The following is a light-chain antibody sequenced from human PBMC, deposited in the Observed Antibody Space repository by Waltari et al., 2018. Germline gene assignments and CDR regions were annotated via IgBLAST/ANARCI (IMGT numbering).Light chain of an antibody. Sequence: ETVLTQSPATLSMSPGERATLSCRASRSVSGDLAWYQQKPGQAPRPLIYGASTRATDIPARFSGSGSGTEFTLTISSLQSEDFAVYYCQQYNIWPLTFGGGTNVEI. CDR3: QQYNIWPLT. CDR2: GAS. V-gene: IGKV3-15*01. CDR1: RSVSGD. J-gene: IGKJ4*01.